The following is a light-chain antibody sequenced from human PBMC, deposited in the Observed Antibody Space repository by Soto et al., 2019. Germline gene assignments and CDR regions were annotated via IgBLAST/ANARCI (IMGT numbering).Light chain of an antibody. CDR1: QSISSSN. CDR2: GAS. CDR3: QQYGSSRT. V-gene: IGKV3-20*01. Sequence: EIVLTQSPGTLSLSPGERATLSCRASQSISSSNLAWYQQKPGQAPRLLIYGASSRATGISDRFSGSGSGTDFTLTISRLEPEDFAVYYCQQYGSSRTFGQGTKVKIK. J-gene: IGKJ1*01.